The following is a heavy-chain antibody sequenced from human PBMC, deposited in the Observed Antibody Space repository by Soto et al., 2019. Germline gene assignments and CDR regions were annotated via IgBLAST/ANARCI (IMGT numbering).Heavy chain of an antibody. CDR3: ARDAQPKGAATDGSSDY. J-gene: IGHJ4*02. V-gene: IGHV1-18*01. D-gene: IGHD6-25*01. Sequence: QVQLVQSGPEVKNPGASVKVSCKASGYTFKNYGIKWVRQAAGQGLEWVGWITTYNGNRHSAEKFQGRVTMTTDTSTSTTYMELRSLTSDDTGVYYCARDAQPKGAATDGSSDYWGQGTLVTVSS. CDR1: GYTFKNYG. CDR2: ITTYNGNR.